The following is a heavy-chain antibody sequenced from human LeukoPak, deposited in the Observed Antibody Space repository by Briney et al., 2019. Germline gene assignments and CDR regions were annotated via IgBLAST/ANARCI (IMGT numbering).Heavy chain of an antibody. D-gene: IGHD5-18*01. Sequence: PSETLSLTCAVYGGSFSGYYWSWIRQPPGKGLEWIGEINHSGSTNYNPSLKSRVTISVATSKNQFSLKLSSVPAADTAVYYCARKGGYSYGYSFDYWGQGTLVTVSS. J-gene: IGHJ4*02. V-gene: IGHV4-34*01. CDR2: INHSGST. CDR1: GGSFSGYY. CDR3: ARKGGYSYGYSFDY.